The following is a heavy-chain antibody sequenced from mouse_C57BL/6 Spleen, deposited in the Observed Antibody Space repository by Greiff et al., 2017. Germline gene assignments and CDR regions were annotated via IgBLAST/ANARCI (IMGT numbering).Heavy chain of an antibody. CDR3: ARDGTMVTTGVAY. J-gene: IGHJ3*01. CDR2: ISDGGRYT. D-gene: IGHD2-2*01. V-gene: IGHV5-4*01. Sequence: EVMLVESGGGLVKPGGSLKLSCAASGFTFSSYAMSWVRQTTEKRLEWVATISDGGRYTYYPDNVKGRFTISRDNANNNLYLQMSHLRSEDTAMYYCARDGTMVTTGVAYWGQGTLVTVSA. CDR1: GFTFSSYA.